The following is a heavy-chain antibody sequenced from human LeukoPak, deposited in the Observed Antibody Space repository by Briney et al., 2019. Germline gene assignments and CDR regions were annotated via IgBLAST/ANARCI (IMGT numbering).Heavy chain of an antibody. V-gene: IGHV5-51*01. CDR3: ARHSGSYYIEYYFDY. J-gene: IGHJ4*02. D-gene: IGHD1-26*01. CDR1: GYSFTSYW. CDR2: IYPGDSDA. Sequence: GESLKISCKGSGYSFTSYWIGWVRQMPGKGLKWMGIIYPGDSDARYSPSFQGQVTISADKSISTAYLQWSSLKASDTAMYYCARHSGSYYIEYYFDYWGQGTLVTVSS.